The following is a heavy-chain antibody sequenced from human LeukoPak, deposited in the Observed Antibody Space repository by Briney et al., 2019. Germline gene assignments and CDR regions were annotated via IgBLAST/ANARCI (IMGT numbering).Heavy chain of an antibody. J-gene: IGHJ5*02. V-gene: IGHV4-34*01. CDR2: INHSGST. D-gene: IGHD4-17*01. Sequence: SETLSLTCAVYGVSFSGYYWSWIRQPPGKGLEWIGEINHSGSTNYNPSLKSRVTISVDTSKNQFSLKLSSVTAADTAVYYCASHPQWGSRTVTSNWFDPWGQGTLVTVSS. CDR3: ASHPQWGSRTVTSNWFDP. CDR1: GVSFSGYY.